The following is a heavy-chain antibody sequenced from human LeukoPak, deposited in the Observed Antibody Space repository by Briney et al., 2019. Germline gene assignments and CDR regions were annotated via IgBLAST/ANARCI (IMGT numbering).Heavy chain of an antibody. CDR1: GFTFSSYA. V-gene: IGHV3-23*01. D-gene: IGHD6-13*01. CDR2: ISGSGGST. J-gene: IGHJ4*02. CDR3: AKDGYSSSSWDYFDY. Sequence: GGSLRLSCAASGFTFSSYAMGWVRQAPGKGLEWVSAISGSGGSTYYADSVKGRFTISRDNSKNTLYLQMNSLRAEDTAVYYCAKDGYSSSSWDYFDYWGQGTLVTVSS.